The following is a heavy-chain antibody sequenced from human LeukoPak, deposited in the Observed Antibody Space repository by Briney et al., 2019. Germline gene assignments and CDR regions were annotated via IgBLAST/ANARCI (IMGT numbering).Heavy chain of an antibody. Sequence: GGSLRLSCAASGFTFSYYGMHWVRQAPGKGLEWVAVAYHDGWRGVSDKYYVDSVKDRFTVSRDNSKNTLYLQMSSLSTEDTAVYYCATGGGYYYDHWGQGTLVTVS. D-gene: IGHD2-21*01. J-gene: IGHJ4*02. CDR1: GFTFSYYG. CDR2: AYHDGWRGVSDK. CDR3: ATGGGYYYDH. V-gene: IGHV3-33*01.